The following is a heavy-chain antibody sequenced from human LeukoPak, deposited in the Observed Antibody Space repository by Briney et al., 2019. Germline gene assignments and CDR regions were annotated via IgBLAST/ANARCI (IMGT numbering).Heavy chain of an antibody. CDR1: GFTFSDYY. CDR3: ALNYGDYPGTTFDY. D-gene: IGHD4-17*01. J-gene: IGHJ4*02. CDR2: ISSSGSYT. Sequence: PGGSLRLSCAASGFTFSDYYMSWIRQAPGKGLEWVSYISSSGSYTNYADSVKGRFTISRDNAKNSLYLQMNSLRAEDTAVYYCALNYGDYPGTTFDYWGQGTLVTVSS. V-gene: IGHV3-11*06.